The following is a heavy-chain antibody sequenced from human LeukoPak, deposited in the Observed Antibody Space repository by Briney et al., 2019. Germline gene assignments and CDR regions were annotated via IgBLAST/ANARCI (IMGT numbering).Heavy chain of an antibody. V-gene: IGHV4-4*02. CDR1: GDSISGSNW. CDR2: IYHRGST. J-gene: IGHJ4*02. CDR3: AGAPPYGSDWSKGVFDY. Sequence: SETLSLTCVVSGDSISGSNWWSWVRQPPGKGLEWIGEIYHRGSTNYNPSLKNRVTISVDKSKNQFSLELSSVTAADTAVYYCAGAPPYGSDWSKGVFDYWGQGTLVTVSS. D-gene: IGHD6-19*01.